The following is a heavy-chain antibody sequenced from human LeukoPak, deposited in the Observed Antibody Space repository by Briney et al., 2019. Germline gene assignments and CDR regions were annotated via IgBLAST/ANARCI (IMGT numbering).Heavy chain of an antibody. CDR3: ARETPGVLRYFDWGYDY. V-gene: IGHV3-30*02. D-gene: IGHD3-9*01. CDR2: IRYDGSNK. CDR1: GFTFSSYG. Sequence: GGSLRLSCAASGFTFSSYGMHWVRQAPGKGLEWVAFIRYDGSNKYYADSVKGRFTISRDNAKNSLYLQMNSLRAEDTAVYYCARETPGVLRYFDWGYDYWGQGTLVTVSS. J-gene: IGHJ4*02.